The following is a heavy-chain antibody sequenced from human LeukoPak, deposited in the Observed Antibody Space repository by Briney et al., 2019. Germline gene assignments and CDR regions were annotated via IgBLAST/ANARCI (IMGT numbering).Heavy chain of an antibody. CDR3: ATLRFYCSGGSCYPENWFDP. CDR2: FDPEDGET. J-gene: IGHJ5*02. D-gene: IGHD2-15*01. V-gene: IGHV1-24*01. Sequence: ASVKVSCKVSGYTLTELSMHWVRQAPGKGLEWMGGFDPEDGETIYAQKFQGRVTMTEDTSTDTAYMELSSLRSEDTAVYYCATLRFYCSGGSCYPENWFDPWGQGTLVTVSP. CDR1: GYTLTELS.